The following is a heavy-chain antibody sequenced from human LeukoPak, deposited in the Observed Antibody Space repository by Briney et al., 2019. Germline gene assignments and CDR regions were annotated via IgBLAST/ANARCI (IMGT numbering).Heavy chain of an antibody. CDR3: ARGGNYGDYDGYFDY. Sequence: SETLSLTCTVSVGSISGYYWSWIRQPPGKGLEWIGHIYYSGSTKYNPSLMSRVTISVDTSRNQFSLKLSSVTAADTAVYYCARGGNYGDYDGYFDYWGQGTLVTVSS. D-gene: IGHD4-17*01. V-gene: IGHV4-59*08. CDR1: VGSISGYY. CDR2: IYYSGST. J-gene: IGHJ4*02.